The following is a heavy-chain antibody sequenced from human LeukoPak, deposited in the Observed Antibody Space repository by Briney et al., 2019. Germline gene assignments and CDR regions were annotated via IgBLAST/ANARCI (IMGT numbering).Heavy chain of an antibody. V-gene: IGHV3-48*04. J-gene: IGHJ4*02. CDR2: ISSSGSTI. CDR3: ARVQITFGGVITPFDY. D-gene: IGHD3-16*02. CDR1: GFTFSNYS. Sequence: GGSLRLSCAASGFTFSNYSMNWVRQAPGKGLEWVSYISSSGSTIYYADSVKGRFTISRDNAKNSLYLQMNSLRAEDTAVYYCARVQITFGGVITPFDYWGQGTLVTVSS.